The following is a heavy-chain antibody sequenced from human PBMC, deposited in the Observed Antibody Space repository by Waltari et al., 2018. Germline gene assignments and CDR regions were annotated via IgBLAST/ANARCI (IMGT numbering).Heavy chain of an antibody. J-gene: IGHJ5*02. Sequence: QLQLQESGPGLVKPSETLSLTCTVSGGSISSRSYYWGWIRQPPGKGLEWIGSIYYSGSTYYNPSLKSRVTISVDTSKNQFSLKLSSVTAADTAVYYCARHKGGIAAAGYNWFDPWGQGTLVTVSS. CDR2: IYYSGST. CDR3: ARHKGGIAAAGYNWFDP. D-gene: IGHD6-13*01. V-gene: IGHV4-39*01. CDR1: GGSISSRSYY.